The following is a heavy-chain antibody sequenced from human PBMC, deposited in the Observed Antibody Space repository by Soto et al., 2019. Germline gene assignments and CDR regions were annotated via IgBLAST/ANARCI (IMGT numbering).Heavy chain of an antibody. CDR2: INWNSGSI. CDR3: AKAPNLVTHWFDP. V-gene: IGHV3-9*01. D-gene: IGHD3-9*01. Sequence: ESGGGLVQPGGSLRLSCAATGITFEEFAIHWVRQAPGKGLEWVSGINWNSGSIGYADSVKGRFTISRDNAKNSLYLHSNSLRAEDTALYYCAKAPNLVTHWFDPWGQGTLVTVSS. CDR1: GITFEEFA. J-gene: IGHJ5*02.